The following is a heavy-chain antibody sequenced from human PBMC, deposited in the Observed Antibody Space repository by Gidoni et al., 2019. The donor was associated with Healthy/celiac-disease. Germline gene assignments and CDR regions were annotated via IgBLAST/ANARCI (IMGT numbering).Heavy chain of an antibody. J-gene: IGHJ5*02. CDR2: IKHSGST. CDR1: GGSFSGSY. V-gene: IGHV4-34*01. D-gene: IGHD2-2*01. CDR3: ARTLPFCSSASCSPGGGWFDP. Sequence: QVPLQQWGAGLLKPSETLSFTCAAQGGSFSGSYWRWIRQPPGQGLEWIGEIKHSGSTNYNPSLKSRVTISVDTSKNQFSLKLRSVTAADTAVYYCARTLPFCSSASCSPGGGWFDPWGQGTLVTVSA.